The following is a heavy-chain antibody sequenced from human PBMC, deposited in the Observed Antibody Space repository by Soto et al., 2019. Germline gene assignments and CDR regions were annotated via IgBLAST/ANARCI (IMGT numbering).Heavy chain of an antibody. CDR2: LIPIYGAA. CDR3: AREYRPWPDEPANGFDP. V-gene: IGHV1-69*12. D-gene: IGHD3-16*02. CDR1: GGTFSSYA. Sequence: QVQLVQSGAEVKKPGSSVKVSCKASGGTFSSYAISWVRQAPGQGLEWMGGLIPIYGAANYAQKFQGRVTITADESTTTAYMELGNLRSEDTAVYYCAREYRPWPDEPANGFDPWGQGTLVTVSS. J-gene: IGHJ5*02.